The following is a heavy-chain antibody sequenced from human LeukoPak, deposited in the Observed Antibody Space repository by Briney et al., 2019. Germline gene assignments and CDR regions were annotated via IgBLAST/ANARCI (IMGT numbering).Heavy chain of an antibody. Sequence: GGSLRLSCAGSGFTFSIYAMHWVRQAPGKGLEWVAVISYDGSNKYYADSVKGRFTISRDNSKNTLYLQMNSLRAEDTAVYYCARGQYYYDTSGYYADYWGQGTLVTV. D-gene: IGHD3-22*01. CDR1: GFTFSIYA. CDR3: ARGQYYYDTSGYYADY. CDR2: ISYDGSNK. V-gene: IGHV3-30-3*01. J-gene: IGHJ4*02.